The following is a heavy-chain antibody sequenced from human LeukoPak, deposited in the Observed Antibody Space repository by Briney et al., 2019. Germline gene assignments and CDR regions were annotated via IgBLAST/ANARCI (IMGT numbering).Heavy chain of an antibody. CDR2: ISGSGGST. CDR3: AKDIPWAYYYDRSIGAFDI. V-gene: IGHV3-23*01. J-gene: IGHJ3*02. D-gene: IGHD3-22*01. CDR1: GFTFSSYA. Sequence: GGSLRLSCAASGFTFSSYAMSWVRQAPGKGLEWVSAISGSGGSTYYADSVKGRFTISRDNSKNTLYLQMNSLRAEDTAVYYCAKDIPWAYYYDRSIGAFDIWGQGTMVTVSS.